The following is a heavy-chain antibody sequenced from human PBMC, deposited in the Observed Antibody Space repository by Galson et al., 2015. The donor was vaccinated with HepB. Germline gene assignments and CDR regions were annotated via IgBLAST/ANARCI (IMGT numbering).Heavy chain of an antibody. J-gene: IGHJ6*02. CDR2: IYSGGST. CDR3: ASGYYYDSSGYPRLWYGMDV. D-gene: IGHD3-22*01. V-gene: IGHV3-53*01. Sequence: SLRLSCAASGFTVSSNYMSWVRQAPGKGLEWVSVIYSGGSTYYADSVKCRFTISRDNSKNTLYLQMNSLRAEDTAVYYCASGYYYDSSGYPRLWYGMDVWGQGTTVTVSS. CDR1: GFTVSSNY.